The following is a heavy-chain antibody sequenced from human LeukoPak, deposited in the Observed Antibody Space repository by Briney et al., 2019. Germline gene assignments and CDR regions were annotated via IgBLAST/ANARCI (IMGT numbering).Heavy chain of an antibody. Sequence: GGSLRLSCAASGFTVGSNYMSWVRQAPGKGLEWVSVIYSGGSTYYADSVKGRFTISRDNSKNTLYLQMNSLRAEDTAVYYCAREASSGYSFDYWGQGTLVTVSS. CDR2: IYSGGST. J-gene: IGHJ4*02. V-gene: IGHV3-53*01. D-gene: IGHD3-22*01. CDR3: AREASSGYSFDY. CDR1: GFTVGSNY.